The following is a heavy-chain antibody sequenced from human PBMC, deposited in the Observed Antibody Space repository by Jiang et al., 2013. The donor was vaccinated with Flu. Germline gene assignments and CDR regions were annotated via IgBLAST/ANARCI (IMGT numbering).Heavy chain of an antibody. CDR1: GYTFTSYG. CDR3: ARPVNPENWGDALDPYYFDY. V-gene: IGHV1-18*01. CDR2: ISAYNGNT. J-gene: IGHJ4*02. Sequence: EVKKPGASVKVSCKASGYTFTSYGISWVRQAPGQGLEWMGWISAYNGNTNYAQKLQGRVTMTTDTSTSTAYMELRSLRSDDTAVYYCARPVNPENWGDALDPYYFDYWGQGTLVTVSS. D-gene: IGHD7-27*01.